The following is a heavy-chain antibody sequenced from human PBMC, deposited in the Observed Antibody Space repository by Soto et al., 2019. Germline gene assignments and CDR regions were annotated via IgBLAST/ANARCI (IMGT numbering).Heavy chain of an antibody. V-gene: IGHV1-69*06. D-gene: IGHD3-22*01. CDR2: ICPIFGTA. CDR3: SRDPIVLVMERLHAFDI. CDR1: GGTFSSYA. Sequence: QVQLVQSGAEVKKPGSSVKVSCKASGGTFSSYAISWVRQAPGQGLEWMGGICPIFGTANYAQKFQGRVTITADKSTSTAYMEQSSLRSEDTAVYYCSRDPIVLVMERLHAFDIWGQGTMVTVSS. J-gene: IGHJ3*02.